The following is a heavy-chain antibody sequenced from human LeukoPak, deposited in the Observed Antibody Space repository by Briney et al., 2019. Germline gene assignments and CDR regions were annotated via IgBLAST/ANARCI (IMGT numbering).Heavy chain of an antibody. CDR3: AREFREFIEQQETYYYFGMDV. J-gene: IGHJ6*02. CDR1: GFSFNSYA. Sequence: GGSLRLSCAASGFSFNSYAMYWVRQAPGKGLEWVAVISYDGSNKYYADSVKGRFTISRDNSRNTLYLQMSSLRAEDTAVFHCAREFREFIEQQETYYYFGMDVWGHGTTVTVSS. CDR2: ISYDGSNK. D-gene: IGHD3-10*01. V-gene: IGHV3-30*04.